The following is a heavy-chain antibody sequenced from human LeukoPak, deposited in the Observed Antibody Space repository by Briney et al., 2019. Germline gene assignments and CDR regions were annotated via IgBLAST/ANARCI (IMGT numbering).Heavy chain of an antibody. V-gene: IGHV3-7*01. CDR2: IKKDGSEE. Sequence: GGSLRLSCAASGFTSNSYLMSWVRQAPGRGLEWVANIKKDGSEENYLDSVKGRFTVSRDNAKNSLYLQMNSLRGEDTAVYYCARSNPNRNALDLWGQGTMVTISS. D-gene: IGHD1-14*01. CDR1: GFTSNSYL. J-gene: IGHJ3*01. CDR3: ARSNPNRNALDL.